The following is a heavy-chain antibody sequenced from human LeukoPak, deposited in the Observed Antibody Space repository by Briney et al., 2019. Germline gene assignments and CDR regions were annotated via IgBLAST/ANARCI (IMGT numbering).Heavy chain of an antibody. Sequence: SETLSLTCTVSGGSISSGSYCWSWIRQPPGKGLEWIGYIYYRGSTNYNPSLKSQVTISVDTSKNQFSLKLSAVTAADTAVYFCARDRHGDFRSGSSYYYYYMDVWGKGTTVTGSS. D-gene: IGHD3-3*01. V-gene: IGHV4-61*01. CDR2: IYYRGST. CDR3: ARDRHGDFRSGSSYYYYYMDV. J-gene: IGHJ6*03. CDR1: GGSISSGSYC.